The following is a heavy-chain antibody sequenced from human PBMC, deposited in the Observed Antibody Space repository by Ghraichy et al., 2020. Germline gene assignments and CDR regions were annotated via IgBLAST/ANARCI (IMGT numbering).Heavy chain of an antibody. V-gene: IGHV3-23*01. J-gene: IGHJ5*02. CDR1: GFTFSSYA. Sequence: GGSLRLSCAASGFTFSSYAMSWVRQAPGKGLEWVSAISGSGGSTYYADPVKGRFTISRDNYKNTLDLQMNSLRAEDTAVYYCAKEPSDTAMLRGWFDPWGQGTLVTVSS. CDR3: AKEPSDTAMLRGWFDP. D-gene: IGHD5-18*01. CDR2: ISGSGGST.